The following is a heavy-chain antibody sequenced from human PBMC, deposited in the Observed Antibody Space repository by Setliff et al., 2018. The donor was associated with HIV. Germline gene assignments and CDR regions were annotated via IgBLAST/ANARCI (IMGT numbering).Heavy chain of an antibody. CDR3: ARDMDGRRGITAESPR. D-gene: IGHD3-16*01. Sequence: ASVKVSCKASGYTFTSYAMHWVRQAPGQRLEWMGWINAGNGNTKYSQKFQGRVTITRDTSTSTIYMELNSLTSEDTAVYYCARDMDGRRGITAESPRWGQGTLVTVSS. V-gene: IGHV1-3*01. CDR2: INAGNGNT. CDR1: GYTFTSYA. J-gene: IGHJ4*02.